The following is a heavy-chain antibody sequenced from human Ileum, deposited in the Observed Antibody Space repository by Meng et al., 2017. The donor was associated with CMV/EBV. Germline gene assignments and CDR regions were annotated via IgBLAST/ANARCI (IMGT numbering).Heavy chain of an antibody. CDR2: TWYGSKWYY. CDR3: TYGWPLKY. D-gene: IGHD3-10*01. V-gene: IGHV6-1*01. CDR1: DSVSISTES. Sequence: QVQLPQPGPRLVKPSHALSLPCAGDSVSISTESWNWIRQSPSRGLEWLGRTWYGSKWYYEYAVSVKSRITIIPDTSQNQISLQLNSVTPDDTAVYYCTYGWPLKYWGQGSLVTVSS. J-gene: IGHJ4*02.